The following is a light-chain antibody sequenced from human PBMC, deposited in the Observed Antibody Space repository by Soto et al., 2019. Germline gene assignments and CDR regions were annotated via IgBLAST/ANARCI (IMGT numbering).Light chain of an antibody. CDR1: RSNIGAGYA. V-gene: IGLV1-40*01. Sequence: QLVLTQPPSVSGAPGQRVTISCTGSRSNIGAGYAVHWYQQLPGTAPKLLIYGNNDRPSGVPDRFSGSKSGTSASLAITGLQAEDEADYYCQSYDSSLSGPVFGGGTKLTVL. CDR2: GNN. J-gene: IGLJ2*01. CDR3: QSYDSSLSGPV.